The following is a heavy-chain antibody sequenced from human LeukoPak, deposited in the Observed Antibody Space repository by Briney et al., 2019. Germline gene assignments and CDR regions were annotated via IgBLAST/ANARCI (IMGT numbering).Heavy chain of an antibody. CDR1: GFTLSSHT. V-gene: IGHV3-21*01. Sequence: GGSLRLSCAASGFTLSSHTMDWVRQAPGRGLEWVSAISTNDIQYADSVKGRFTISRDNAKNALYLQMDSLRAEDTAVYYCASLPTAASYMELWGKGTTVTVSS. D-gene: IGHD6-25*01. CDR2: ISTNDI. CDR3: ASLPTAASYMEL. J-gene: IGHJ6*03.